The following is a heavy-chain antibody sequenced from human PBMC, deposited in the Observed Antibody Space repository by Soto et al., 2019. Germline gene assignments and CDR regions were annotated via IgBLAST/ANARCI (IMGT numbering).Heavy chain of an antibody. CDR3: ARGLIAAAGRWFDP. V-gene: IGHV1-69*05. CDR1: GGTFSSYS. D-gene: IGHD6-13*01. Sequence: SVKVSCKASGGTFSSYSISWVRQAPGQGLEWMGGIIPIFGTANYAQKFQGRVTMTRDTSISTAYMELSRLRSDDTAVYYCARGLIAAAGRWFDPWGQGTLVTVSS. J-gene: IGHJ5*02. CDR2: IIPIFGTA.